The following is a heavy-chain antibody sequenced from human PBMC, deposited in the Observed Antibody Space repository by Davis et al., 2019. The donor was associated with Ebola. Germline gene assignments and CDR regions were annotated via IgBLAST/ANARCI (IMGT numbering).Heavy chain of an antibody. J-gene: IGHJ3*02. CDR3: ARGGYYDSSGYSHDAFDI. CDR2: ISSDSYFI. D-gene: IGHD3-22*01. Sequence: GGSLRLSCVASAFTFSTYSMNWVRHAPGKGLEWVSSISSDSYFIYYADSLKGRFTISRDNAKNSLYLQLNSLRPEDTAVYHCARGGYYDSSGYSHDAFDIWGQGTRVTVSS. CDR1: AFTFSTYS. V-gene: IGHV3-21*01.